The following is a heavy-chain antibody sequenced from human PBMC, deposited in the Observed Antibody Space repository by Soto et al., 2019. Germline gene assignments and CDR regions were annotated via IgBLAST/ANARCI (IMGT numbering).Heavy chain of an antibody. Sequence: SATLSLTCTVSDGSLSSYYWSWIRQPPGKGLEWIGDIYHSGSTSYNPSLKSRVTISVDRSKNQFSLKLGSVTAADTAVYYCARGLTTVTTLGTYYFDYWGQGTLVTVSS. CDR1: DGSLSSYY. V-gene: IGHV4-59*12. CDR2: IYHSGST. D-gene: IGHD4-4*01. J-gene: IGHJ4*02. CDR3: ARGLTTVTTLGTYYFDY.